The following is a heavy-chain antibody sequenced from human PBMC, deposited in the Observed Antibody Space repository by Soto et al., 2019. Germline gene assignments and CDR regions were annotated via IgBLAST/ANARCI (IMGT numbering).Heavy chain of an antibody. CDR1: GGSFRGHY. Sequence: QVQLQQWGAGLLKPSETLSLTCAVYGGSFRGHYWSWIRQPPGKGLEWIGEINHRGSTKYNPSLKSRVNISVDTSKNQFSLKLSSVTAADTAVYYCARVDDYWGQGTLVTVSS. CDR3: ARVDDY. J-gene: IGHJ4*02. CDR2: INHRGST. V-gene: IGHV4-34*01.